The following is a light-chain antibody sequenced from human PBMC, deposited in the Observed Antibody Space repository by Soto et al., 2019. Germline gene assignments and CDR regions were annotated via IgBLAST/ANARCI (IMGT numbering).Light chain of an antibody. Sequence: QSALTQPASVSGSPGQSITISCTGTSSDIGGYNYVSWYQQHPGKAPKVIIYEVSNRSSGVSNRFSGSKSGNTASLTISGLQAEDEADYYCSSYTRSSTWVFGGGTRSPS. J-gene: IGLJ3*02. CDR3: SSYTRSSTWV. V-gene: IGLV2-14*01. CDR1: SSDIGGYNY. CDR2: EVS.